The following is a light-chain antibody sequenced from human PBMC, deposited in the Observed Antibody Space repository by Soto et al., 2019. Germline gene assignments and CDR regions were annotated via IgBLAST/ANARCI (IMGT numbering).Light chain of an antibody. CDR1: QSVSSY. V-gene: IGKV3-11*01. J-gene: IGKJ1*01. CDR2: DAS. CDR3: QQRSNWLWT. Sequence: IGWTQSPATLSLSPGERATLSCRASQSVSSYLAWYQQKPGQAPRLLIYDASNRATGIPARFSGSGSGTDFTLTISSLEPEDFAVYYCQQRSNWLWTFGQGTKVDIK.